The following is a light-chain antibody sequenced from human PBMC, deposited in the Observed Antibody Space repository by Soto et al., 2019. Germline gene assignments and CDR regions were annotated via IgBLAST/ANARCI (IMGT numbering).Light chain of an antibody. Sequence: EIMLKQSPATLSLSTGERATLSCRASQSVGYHLAWYQQKPGQAPRLLIYDASNRATGIPARFSGSGSGTDFTLAISSLEPEDFAVYYCQQRSNWPPVTFGGGSNVDIK. CDR2: DAS. V-gene: IGKV3-11*01. J-gene: IGKJ4*01. CDR3: QQRSNWPPVT. CDR1: QSVGYH.